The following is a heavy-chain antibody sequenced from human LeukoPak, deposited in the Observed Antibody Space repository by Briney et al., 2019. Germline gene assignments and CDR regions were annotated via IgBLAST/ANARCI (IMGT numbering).Heavy chain of an antibody. CDR3: AVGHYRSPAG. Sequence: GGSLRLSCGASGFTFSDSWMNWVRQAPGKGLEWVANIKPDGTEKTYVDSVRGRFTISRDNAKNSLYLQMNSLRAEDTAVYLCAVGHYRSPAGWGQGTLATVSS. CDR1: GFTFSDSW. J-gene: IGHJ4*02. D-gene: IGHD6-13*01. V-gene: IGHV3-7*01. CDR2: IKPDGTEK.